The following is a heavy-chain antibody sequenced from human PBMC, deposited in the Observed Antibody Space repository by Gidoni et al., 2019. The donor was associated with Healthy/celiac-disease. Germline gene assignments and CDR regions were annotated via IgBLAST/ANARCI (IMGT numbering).Heavy chain of an antibody. V-gene: IGHV3-66*01. CDR1: GFTVSSTY. CDR2: IYSGGSI. D-gene: IGHD5-12*01. J-gene: IGHJ6*02. Sequence: EVQLVESGGGLVQPGGSLRLSCAAYGFTVSSTYMGGVRQAPGKGLEWVSVIYSGGSIYYADSVKGRFTISIDNSKNTLYLQMNSLRAEDTAVYYCARDGKMATIISFHYGMDVWGQGTTVTVSS. CDR3: ARDGKMATIISFHYGMDV.